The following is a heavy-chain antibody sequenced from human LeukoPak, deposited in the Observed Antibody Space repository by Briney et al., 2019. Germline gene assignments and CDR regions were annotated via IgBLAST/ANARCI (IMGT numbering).Heavy chain of an antibody. CDR3: TLLWFGDGAFDI. V-gene: IGHV3-21*01. Sequence: GGSLRLSCSASGFTFSSYSMNWVRQAPGKGLEWVSSISSSSSYIYYADSVKGRFTISRDNAKNSLYLQMNSLRAEDTAVYYCTLLWFGDGAFDIWGQATMVTVSS. D-gene: IGHD3-10*01. CDR2: ISSSSSYI. CDR1: GFTFSSYS. J-gene: IGHJ3*02.